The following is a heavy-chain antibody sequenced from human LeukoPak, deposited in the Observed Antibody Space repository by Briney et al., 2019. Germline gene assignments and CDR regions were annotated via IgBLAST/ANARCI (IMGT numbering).Heavy chain of an antibody. CDR1: GYTFTSYG. V-gene: IGHV1-18*01. Sequence: ASVKVSCKASGYTFTSYGISWVRQAPGQGLEWMGWISAYNGSTNYAQKLQGRVTMTTDTSTSTAYMELRSLRSDDTAVYYCASSIVRHYYDSSGDAFDIWGQGTMVTVSS. CDR2: ISAYNGST. D-gene: IGHD3-22*01. CDR3: ASSIVRHYYDSSGDAFDI. J-gene: IGHJ3*02.